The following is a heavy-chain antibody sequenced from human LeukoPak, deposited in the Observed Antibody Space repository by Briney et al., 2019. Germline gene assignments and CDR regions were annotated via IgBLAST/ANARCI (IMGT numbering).Heavy chain of an antibody. V-gene: IGHV3-43*01. Sequence: GGSLRLSCAASGFTFDDYTMHWVRQAPGKGLEWVSLISWDGGSTYYADSVKGRFTISRDNSKNSLYLQMNSLRAEDTALYYCAKVRASSGWQRNAFDIWGQGTMVTVSS. D-gene: IGHD6-19*01. CDR3: AKVRASSGWQRNAFDI. J-gene: IGHJ3*02. CDR1: GFTFDDYT. CDR2: ISWDGGST.